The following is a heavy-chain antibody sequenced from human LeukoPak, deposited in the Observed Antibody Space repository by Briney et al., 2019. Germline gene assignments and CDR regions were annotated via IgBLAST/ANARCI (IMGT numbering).Heavy chain of an antibody. Sequence: SETLSLTCTVSGGSISSGDYYWSWIRQPPGKGLEYIGYIYYSGSTYNNPSLKSRITISVDTSKNQFSLKPSSVTAADTAVYYCARGSWSSSIDYWGQGTLVTVSS. CDR2: IYYSGST. CDR3: ARGSWSSSIDY. D-gene: IGHD6-6*01. V-gene: IGHV4-30-4*01. CDR1: GGSISSGDYY. J-gene: IGHJ4*02.